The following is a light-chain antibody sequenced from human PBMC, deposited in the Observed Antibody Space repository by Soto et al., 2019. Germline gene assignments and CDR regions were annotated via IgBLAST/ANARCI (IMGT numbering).Light chain of an antibody. CDR1: QSVSSN. CDR3: QHYNYWPYT. J-gene: IGKJ2*01. V-gene: IGKV3-15*01. Sequence: EIVMTQSPATLSVSPGERATLSCRASQSVSSNLAWYQQKPGQAPRLLIYGASTRATGIPARFSGSGSGTEFTLTISSLQSEDFAVYYCQHYNYWPYTFGQGTKV. CDR2: GAS.